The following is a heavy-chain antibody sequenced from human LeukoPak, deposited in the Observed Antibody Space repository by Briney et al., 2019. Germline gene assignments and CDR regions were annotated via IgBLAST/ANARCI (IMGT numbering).Heavy chain of an antibody. Sequence: PGGSLRLSCTVSGFTVSSNSMSWVRQAPGKGLEWVSFIYSDNTHYSDSVKGRSTISRDNSKNTLYLQMNSLRAEDTAVYYCAKDRALLMAGPFDYWGQGTLVTVSS. CDR3: AKDRALLMAGPFDY. J-gene: IGHJ4*02. CDR1: GFTVSSNS. V-gene: IGHV3-53*01. D-gene: IGHD6-19*01. CDR2: IYSDNT.